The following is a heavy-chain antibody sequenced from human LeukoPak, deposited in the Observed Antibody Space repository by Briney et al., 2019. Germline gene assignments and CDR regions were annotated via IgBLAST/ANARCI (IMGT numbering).Heavy chain of an antibody. J-gene: IGHJ4*02. V-gene: IGHV4-30-2*01. Sequence: PSRTLSLTCTVSGGSISSGGYYWSWIRQPPGKGLEWIGYIYHSGSTYYNPSLKSRVTISVDTSKSQFPLKLSSVTAADTAVYYCARGGPNSSGWRIDYWGQGTLVTVSS. CDR3: ARGGPNSSGWRIDY. CDR2: IYHSGST. CDR1: GGSISSGGYY. D-gene: IGHD6-19*01.